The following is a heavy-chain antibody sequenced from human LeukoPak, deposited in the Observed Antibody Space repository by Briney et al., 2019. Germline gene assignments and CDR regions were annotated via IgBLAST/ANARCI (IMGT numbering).Heavy chain of an antibody. CDR3: ARHLSGITGYTYGRGIDY. V-gene: IGHV3-23*01. Sequence: GGTLRLSCAASGFTFSTYAMSWVRQAPGKGLEWVSSISGSGGSIYYADSVKGRFTISRDISKYTLYLQMNSLRAEDTALYYCARHLSGITGYTYGRGIDYWGQGTLVTVSS. D-gene: IGHD5-18*01. CDR2: ISGSGGSI. J-gene: IGHJ4*02. CDR1: GFTFSTYA.